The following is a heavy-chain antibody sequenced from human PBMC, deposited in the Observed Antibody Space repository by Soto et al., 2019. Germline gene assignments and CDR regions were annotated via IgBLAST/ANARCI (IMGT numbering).Heavy chain of an antibody. Sequence: EMQLVVSGGGLIQPGGSLRLSCAASGFIVSNNYMSWVRQAPGKGLEWVAVISSGDDTYYADFMKGRFTISRDNSKNEVYLQMDNLRAEDTAVYYCARNSSPGGMDVWGQGTTVTVSS. J-gene: IGHJ6*02. D-gene: IGHD6-13*01. CDR2: ISSGDDT. CDR3: ARNSSPGGMDV. V-gene: IGHV3-53*01. CDR1: GFIVSNNY.